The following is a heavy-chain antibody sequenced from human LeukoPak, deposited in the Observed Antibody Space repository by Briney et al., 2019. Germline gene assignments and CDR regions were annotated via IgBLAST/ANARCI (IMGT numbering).Heavy chain of an antibody. CDR3: ARAATTGTVDY. Sequence: SETLSLTCGDYGGSFSGYYWSWSRQPPGKGLEWIGEINHTGDTNHNPSLKSRVTMSVDTSKKQFSLTLSSVTAADTAVYYCARAATTGTVDYWGQGTLVTVSS. J-gene: IGHJ4*02. CDR2: INHTGDT. D-gene: IGHD1-1*01. CDR1: GGSFSGYY. V-gene: IGHV4-34*01.